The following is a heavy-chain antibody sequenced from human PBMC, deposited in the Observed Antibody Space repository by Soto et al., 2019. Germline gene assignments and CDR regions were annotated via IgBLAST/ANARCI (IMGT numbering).Heavy chain of an antibody. CDR2: IIPIFGTA. D-gene: IGHD6-13*01. CDR1: GGTFSSYA. J-gene: IGHJ4*02. V-gene: IGHV1-69*13. CDR3: ARITKAAAGTDYFDY. Sequence: SVKVSCKASGGTFSSYAISWVLQAPGQGLEWMGGIIPIFGTANYAQKFQGRVTITADESTSTAYMELSSLRSEDTAVYYCARITKAAAGTDYFDYWGQGTLVTVSS.